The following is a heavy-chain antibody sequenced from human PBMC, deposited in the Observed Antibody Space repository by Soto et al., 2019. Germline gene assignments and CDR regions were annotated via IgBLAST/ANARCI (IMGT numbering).Heavy chain of an antibody. CDR1: GGTFSSYA. V-gene: IGHV1-69*13. D-gene: IGHD2-2*01. J-gene: IGHJ6*02. Sequence: GASVKVFCKASGGTFSSYAISWVRQAPGQGLEWMGGIIPIFATTNYAQKFQGRVTITADESTSTAYLELSSLRSEDTAVYYCARAHIGYCIGTSCYAAYGVDVWGQGTTVTVSS. CDR2: IIPIFATT. CDR3: ARAHIGYCIGTSCYAAYGVDV.